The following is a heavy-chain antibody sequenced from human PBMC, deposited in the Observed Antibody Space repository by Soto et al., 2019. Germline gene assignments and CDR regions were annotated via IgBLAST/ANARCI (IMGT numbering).Heavy chain of an antibody. Sequence: PGGSLRLSCEVSGFTFRSHSMNWVRQAPGRGLEWVASISTSSSFIYYGDSVRGRFIISRDNAKNSLDLQMDSLRVEDTAVYYCARENKDVNKSTSISSGFHGMDVWGQGITVTVSS. D-gene: IGHD2-2*01. CDR2: ISTSSSFI. CDR3: ARENKDVNKSTSISSGFHGMDV. J-gene: IGHJ6*02. CDR1: GFTFRSHS. V-gene: IGHV3-21*01.